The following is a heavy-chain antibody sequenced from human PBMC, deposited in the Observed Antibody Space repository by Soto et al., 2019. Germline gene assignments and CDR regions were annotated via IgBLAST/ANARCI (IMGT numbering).Heavy chain of an antibody. CDR1: GFTFSSYA. V-gene: IGHV3-30-3*01. Sequence: QVQLVESGGGVVQPGRSLRLSCAASGFTFSSYAMHWVRQAPGKGLEREAVISYDGSNKYYADSVKGRFTISRDNSKYTLYLQMNSLCAEDTAVYYCARVGNCSSTSCLWPFDYWGQGTLVTVSS. J-gene: IGHJ4*02. CDR3: ARVGNCSSTSCLWPFDY. D-gene: IGHD2-2*01. CDR2: ISYDGSNK.